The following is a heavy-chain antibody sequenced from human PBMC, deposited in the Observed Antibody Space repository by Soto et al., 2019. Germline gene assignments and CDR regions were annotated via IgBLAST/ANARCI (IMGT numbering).Heavy chain of an antibody. CDR3: ARDSPPAHNIVVVPAHNWFDP. CDR1: GYTFTSYY. D-gene: IGHD2-2*01. V-gene: IGHV1-46*03. J-gene: IGHJ5*02. CDR2: INPSGGST. Sequence: QVQLVQSGAEVKKPGASVKVSCKASGYTFTSYYMHWVRQAPGQGREWMGIINPSGGSTSYAQKFQGRVTMTRDTSTSTVYMELSSLRSEDTAVYYCARDSPPAHNIVVVPAHNWFDPWGQGTLVTVSS.